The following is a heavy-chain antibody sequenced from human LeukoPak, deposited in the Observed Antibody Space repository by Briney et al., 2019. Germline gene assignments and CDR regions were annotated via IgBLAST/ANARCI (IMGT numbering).Heavy chain of an antibody. CDR2: IYWNDDQ. CDR1: GFSLSTSGVG. D-gene: IGHD3-3*01. J-gene: IGHJ4*02. V-gene: IGHV2-5*01. CDR3: AHLYYDFWSGYTDTPADY. Sequence: SGPTLVKPTQTLTLTCTFSGFSLSTSGVGVGWIRQPPGKALEWLALIYWNDDQRYSPSLKSRLTITKDTSKNQVVLTMTNMDPVDTATYYCAHLYYDFWSGYTDTPADYWGQGTLVTVSS.